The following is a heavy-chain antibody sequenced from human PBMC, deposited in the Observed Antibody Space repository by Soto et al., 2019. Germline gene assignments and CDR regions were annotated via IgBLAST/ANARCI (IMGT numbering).Heavy chain of an antibody. Sequence: PGESLKISCAASGFTFSNYWMSWVRQAPGKGLEWVANIKQDGSEKYYVDSVKGRFTISRDNAKNSLYLQMNSLRAEDTAVHYCAREGPEKVKGFDYWGQGTLVTVSS. V-gene: IGHV3-7*01. CDR2: IKQDGSEK. J-gene: IGHJ4*02. CDR1: GFTFSNYW. CDR3: AREGPEKVKGFDY. D-gene: IGHD2-21*01.